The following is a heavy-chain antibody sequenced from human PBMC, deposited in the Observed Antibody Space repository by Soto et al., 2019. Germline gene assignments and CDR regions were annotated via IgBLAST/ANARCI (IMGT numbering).Heavy chain of an antibody. CDR1: GGSISSYY. J-gene: IGHJ4*02. CDR2: IYYSGST. V-gene: IGHV4-59*12. CDR3: ARDPKMGIAATP. Sequence: SETLSLTCTVSGGSISSYYWSWIRQPPGKGLEWIGYIYYSGSTNYNPSLKSRVTISVDKSKNQFSLKLSSVTAADTAVYYCARDPKMGIAATPWGQGTLVTVSS. D-gene: IGHD2-15*01.